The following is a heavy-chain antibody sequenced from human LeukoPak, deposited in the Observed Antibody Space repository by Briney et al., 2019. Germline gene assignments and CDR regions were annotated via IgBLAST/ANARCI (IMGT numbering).Heavy chain of an antibody. J-gene: IGHJ3*02. CDR2: IRYDGSNK. CDR3: AKDGTSSGWYWDAFDI. CDR1: GFTFSSYG. V-gene: IGHV3-30*02. D-gene: IGHD6-19*01. Sequence: PGGSLRLSCAASGFTFSSYGMHWVRQAPGKGLEWVAFIRYDGSNKYYADSVKGRFTISRDNSKNTLYLQMNSLRAEDTAVYYCAKDGTSSGWYWDAFDIWGQGTMVTVSS.